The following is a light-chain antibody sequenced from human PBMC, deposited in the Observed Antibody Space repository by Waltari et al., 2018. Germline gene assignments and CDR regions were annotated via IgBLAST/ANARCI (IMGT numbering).Light chain of an antibody. Sequence: QVSLTQSPSASASLGASVKLTCTPNRAHSHFAIPSHQPQPEKGPRFLMTLNSDGSYIKGDGIPDRFSGSSSGAERYLIISSLQFEDEADYYCQTWGTGIFWTFGGGTKLTVL. J-gene: IGLJ2*01. V-gene: IGLV4-69*02. CDR2: LNSDGSY. CDR3: QTWGTGIFWT. CDR1: RAHSHFA.